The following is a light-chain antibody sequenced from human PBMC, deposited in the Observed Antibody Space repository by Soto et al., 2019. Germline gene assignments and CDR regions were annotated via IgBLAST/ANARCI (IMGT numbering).Light chain of an antibody. Sequence: EMVMTQSPATLSVSPGERVTLSCRASESVHRNLAWYQQKPAQGPSLLIYYASTRATGVPDRFTGSGSGTEFTITISSRQSEDLVGYHCLHHNNRPPTFGPGTKVEIQ. V-gene: IGKV3-15*01. CDR2: YAS. CDR3: LHHNNRPPT. J-gene: IGKJ3*01. CDR1: ESVHRN.